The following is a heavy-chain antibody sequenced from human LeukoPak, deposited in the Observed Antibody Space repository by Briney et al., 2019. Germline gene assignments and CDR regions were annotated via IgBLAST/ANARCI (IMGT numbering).Heavy chain of an antibody. Sequence: KTGGSLRLSCAASGLTFSSYSMNWVRQAPGKGLEWVSSISSGSSYIYYADSVKGRFTISRDIAKNSLYLQMNSLSAEDTAVYYCACTSGYDFSSYYYYYMDVWGKGTTVTVSS. CDR3: ACTSGYDFSSYYYYYMDV. V-gene: IGHV3-21*01. D-gene: IGHD5-12*01. CDR1: GLTFSSYS. CDR2: ISSGSSYI. J-gene: IGHJ6*03.